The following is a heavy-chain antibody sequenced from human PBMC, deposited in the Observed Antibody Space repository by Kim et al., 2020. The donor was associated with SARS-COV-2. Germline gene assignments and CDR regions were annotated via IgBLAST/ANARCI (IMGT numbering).Heavy chain of an antibody. V-gene: IGHV1-69*13. CDR2: IIPIFGTA. J-gene: IGHJ5*02. Sequence: SVKVSCKASGGTFSSYAISWVRQAPGQGLEWMGGIIPIFGTANYAQKFQGRVTITADESTSTAYMELSSLRSEDTAVYYCARDLSAQGDWFDPWGQGTLVTVSS. CDR3: ARDLSAQGDWFDP. CDR1: GGTFSSYA.